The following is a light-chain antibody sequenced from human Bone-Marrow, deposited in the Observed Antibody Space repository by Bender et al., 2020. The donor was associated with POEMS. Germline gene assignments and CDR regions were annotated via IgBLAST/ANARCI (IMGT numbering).Light chain of an antibody. V-gene: IGLV4-69*01. Sequence: QLVLTQSPSASASLGASVKLTCTLSSGHSSYAIAWHQQQPEEGPRYLMRLNSDGSHNKGDGIPDRFSGSSSGAERYLTISSLQSEDEADYYCQTWGTGIRLFGGGTKVTVL. J-gene: IGLJ3*02. CDR1: SGHSSYA. CDR2: LNSDGSH. CDR3: QTWGTGIRL.